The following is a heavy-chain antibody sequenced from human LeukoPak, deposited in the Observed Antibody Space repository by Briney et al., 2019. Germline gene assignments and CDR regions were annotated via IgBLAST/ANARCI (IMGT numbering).Heavy chain of an antibody. CDR2: ISAYNGNT. D-gene: IGHD5-12*01. Sequence: ASVKVSCKASGYTFTSYGISWVRQAPGQGLEWMGWISAYNGNTNYAQKLQGRVTMTTDTSTSTAYMELRSLGSDDTAVYYCARSGRYSGYDYPNFDYWGQGTLVTVSS. CDR1: GYTFTSYG. CDR3: ARSGRYSGYDYPNFDY. V-gene: IGHV1-18*01. J-gene: IGHJ4*02.